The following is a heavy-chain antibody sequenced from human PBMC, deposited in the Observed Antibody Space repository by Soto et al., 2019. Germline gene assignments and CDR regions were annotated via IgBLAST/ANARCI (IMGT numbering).Heavy chain of an antibody. CDR2: IKQDGSEK. CDR1: GFTFSSYW. J-gene: IGHJ4*02. V-gene: IGHV3-7*01. D-gene: IGHD6-19*01. Sequence: GGSLRLSCAASGFTFSSYWVTWVRQAPGKGLEWVANIKQDGSEKYYVDSVKGRFTISRDNAKNSLYLQMNSLRAEDTAVYYCARVGRSSGSLGYWGQGTLVTVSS. CDR3: ARVGRSSGSLGY.